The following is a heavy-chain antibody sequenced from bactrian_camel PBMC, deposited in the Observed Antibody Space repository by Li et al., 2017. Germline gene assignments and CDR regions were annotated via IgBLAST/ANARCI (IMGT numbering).Heavy chain of an antibody. Sequence: HVQLVESGGGSVRTGGSLTLSCVASGYPFQINIMGWFRQAPGKEREGVAALYPAAGIPYYSDSVKGRFTISQDNAKNTLYLHMNSLQPEDTAMYYCVADPYWRDRSMRPGDFDYWGQGTQVTVS. J-gene: IGHJ4*01. V-gene: IGHV3S54*01. CDR2: LYPAAGIP. CDR3: VADPYWRDRSMRPGDFDY. D-gene: IGHD3*01. CDR1: GYPFQINI.